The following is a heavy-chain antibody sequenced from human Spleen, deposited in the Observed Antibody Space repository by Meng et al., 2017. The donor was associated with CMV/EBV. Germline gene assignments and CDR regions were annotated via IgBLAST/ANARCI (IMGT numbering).Heavy chain of an antibody. V-gene: IGHV3-30*02. D-gene: IGHD6-6*01. CDR2: IRYDGNNK. CDR3: AKGEYNSPSLLDY. J-gene: IGHJ4*02. CDR1: GFTFSSYA. Sequence: GSLKISCAASGFTFSSYAMHWVRQAPGKGLEWVTFIRYDGNNKYYADSVKGRFTVSRDNSKNTLHLQMNRLRPEDTAVYYCAKGEYNSPSLLDYWGQGTLVTVSS.